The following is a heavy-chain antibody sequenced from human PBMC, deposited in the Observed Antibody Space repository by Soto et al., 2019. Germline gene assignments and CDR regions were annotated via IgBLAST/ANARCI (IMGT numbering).Heavy chain of an antibody. V-gene: IGHV4-39*01. CDR3: VSPLTGYSPDAFDI. CDR1: GGSISSSSYY. J-gene: IGHJ3*02. Sequence: SETLSLTCTVSGGSISSSSYYWGWIRQPPGKGLEWIGSIYYSGSTYYNPSLKSRVTISVDTSKNQFSLKLSSVTAADTAVYYCVSPLTGYSPDAFDIWGQGTMVTVSS. CDR2: IYYSGST. D-gene: IGHD3-9*01.